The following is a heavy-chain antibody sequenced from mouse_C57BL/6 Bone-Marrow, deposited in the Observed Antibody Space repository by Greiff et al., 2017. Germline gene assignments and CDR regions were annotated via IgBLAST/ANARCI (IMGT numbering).Heavy chain of an antibody. D-gene: IGHD4-1*02. CDR2: INPNNGGT. CDR1: GYTFTDPH. J-gene: IGHJ4*01. CDR3: AREQLGL. V-gene: IGHV1-18*01. Sequence: PGASFPPHCKASGYTFTDPHTPWVKQSHGKPLEWIGDINPNNGGTIYNQKFKGKATLTVDKSSSTAYMELRSLTSEDTAVDYCAREQLGLWGQGTSVTGSS.